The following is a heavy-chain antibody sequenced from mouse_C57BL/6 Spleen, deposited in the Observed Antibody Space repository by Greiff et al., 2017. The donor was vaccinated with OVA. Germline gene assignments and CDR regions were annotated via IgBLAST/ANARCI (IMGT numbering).Heavy chain of an antibody. CDR1: GFTFSDYG. V-gene: IGHV5-17*01. Sequence: EVQGVESGGGLVKPGGSLKLSCAASGFTFSDYGMHWVRQAPEKGLEWVAYISSGSSTIYYADTVKGRFTISRDNAKNTLFLQMTSLRSEDTAMYYCARAGGYYVDYWGQGTTLTVSS. CDR3: ARAGGYYVDY. CDR2: ISSGSSTI. J-gene: IGHJ2*01.